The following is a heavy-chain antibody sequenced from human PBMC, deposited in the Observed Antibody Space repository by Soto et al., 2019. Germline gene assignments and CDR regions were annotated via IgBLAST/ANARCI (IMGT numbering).Heavy chain of an antibody. CDR3: ARDFDFLFDY. V-gene: IGHV1-18*01. J-gene: IGHJ4*02. CDR1: GYSFSKYG. Sequence: QVQLVQSGAEVKEPGATVKVSCKASGYSFSKYGISWVRQAPGQGLEWLGWINVKDGHINYGRNFQGRLILTTDTSTTTVYMELRTLRFDDTAVYYCARDFDFLFDYWGQGTWVTVSS. CDR2: INVKDGHI.